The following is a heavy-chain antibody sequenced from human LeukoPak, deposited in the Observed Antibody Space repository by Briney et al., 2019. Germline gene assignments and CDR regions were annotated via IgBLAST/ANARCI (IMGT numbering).Heavy chain of an antibody. J-gene: IGHJ4*02. Sequence: SETLSLTCAVYGGSFSGYYWSWIRQPPGKGLEWIGEINHSGSTNYNPSLKSRVTISVDTSKNQFSLKLTSVTAADTAVYYCARQPRIMTTNSFYFDYWGQGALVTVAS. CDR1: GGSFSGYY. D-gene: IGHD5-12*01. CDR3: ARQPRIMTTNSFYFDY. CDR2: INHSGST. V-gene: IGHV4-34*01.